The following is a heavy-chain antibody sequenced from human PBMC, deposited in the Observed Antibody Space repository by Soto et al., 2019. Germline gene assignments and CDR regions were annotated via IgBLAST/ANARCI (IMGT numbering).Heavy chain of an antibody. V-gene: IGHV4-31*11. D-gene: IGHD2-21*02. J-gene: IGHJ2*01. Sequence: QVQLQESGPGLVKPSQTLSLTCAVSGGSISSGGYYWSWIRQHPGKGLEWIGYIHNSGSTYYNPSLKSRVTISVDTSKNQFSLKLSSGTAADTDVYYCARAGYCGGDCWGSFDFWGRGTLVTVSS. CDR1: GGSISSGGYY. CDR3: ARAGYCGGDCWGSFDF. CDR2: IHNSGST.